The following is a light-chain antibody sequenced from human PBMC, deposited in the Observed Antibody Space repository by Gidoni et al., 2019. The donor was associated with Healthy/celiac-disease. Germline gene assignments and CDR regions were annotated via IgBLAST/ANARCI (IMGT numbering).Light chain of an antibody. Sequence: EIVLPQSPATLSVSPGERATLSCRASQSVSSNLAWYQQKPGQAPRRLIYGASTRATGIPAGLSGSGSGTEFTLTISSMQYEDVAVYYCQQYNNWPPYTFGQGTKLEIK. J-gene: IGKJ2*01. CDR1: QSVSSN. CDR2: GAS. CDR3: QQYNNWPPYT. V-gene: IGKV3-15*01.